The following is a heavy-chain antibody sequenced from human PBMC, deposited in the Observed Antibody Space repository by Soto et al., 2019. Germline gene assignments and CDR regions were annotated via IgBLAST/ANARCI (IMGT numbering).Heavy chain of an antibody. CDR1: GYTFTSYG. CDR2: ISAYNGNT. Sequence: QVQLVQSGAEVKKPGASVKVSCKASGYTFTSYGISWVRQAPGQGLEWMGWISAYNGNTNYAQKLQGRVTMTTDTPPSTAYMELRGLMSDDTAVYYCAREGALGEIYYSGGIDVWGQGPTVTVTS. CDR3: AREGALGEIYYSGGIDV. D-gene: IGHD1-26*01. J-gene: IGHJ6*02. V-gene: IGHV1-18*01.